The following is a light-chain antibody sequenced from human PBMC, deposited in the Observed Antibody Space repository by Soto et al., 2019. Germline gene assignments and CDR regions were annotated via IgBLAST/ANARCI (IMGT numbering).Light chain of an antibody. J-gene: IGLJ3*02. V-gene: IGLV7-46*01. Sequence: QAVVTQEPSLTVSPGGTVTPTCGSSTGAVTSGHYPYWFQQKAGQAPRTLIYDTNNKYSWTPARFSGSLLGGKAALSLSGAQPEDEADYYCLLSYSGARAGVFGGGTKLTVL. CDR3: LLSYSGARAGV. CDR1: TGAVTSGHY. CDR2: DTN.